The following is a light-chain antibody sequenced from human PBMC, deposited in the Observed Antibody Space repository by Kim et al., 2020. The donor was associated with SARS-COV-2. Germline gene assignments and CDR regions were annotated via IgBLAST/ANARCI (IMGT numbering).Light chain of an antibody. J-gene: IGKJ1*01. CDR2: WAS. CDR3: QQYYTAPWT. V-gene: IGKV4-1*01. Sequence: ATINCKSSQSVLYSSNNKNYLAWYQQKPGQPPKLLFYWASTRESGVPNRFSGSESGTDFTLTISTLQAEDVAVYFCQQYYTAPWTFGQGTEVDIK. CDR1: QSVLYSSNNKNY.